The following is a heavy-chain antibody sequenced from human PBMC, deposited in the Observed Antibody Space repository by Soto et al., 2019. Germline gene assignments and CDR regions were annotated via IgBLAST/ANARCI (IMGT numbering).Heavy chain of an antibody. V-gene: IGHV3-66*01. J-gene: IGHJ6*02. CDR1: GFTVSSNY. CDR3: ARVRPTPDYYYGMGV. Sequence: EVQLVESGGGLVQPGGSLRLSCAASGFTVSSNYMSWVRQAPGKGLEWVSVIYSGGSTYYADSVKGRFTISRDNSKNTLYLQMNSLRAEDTAVYYCARVRPTPDYYYGMGVWGQGTTVTVSS. CDR2: IYSGGST.